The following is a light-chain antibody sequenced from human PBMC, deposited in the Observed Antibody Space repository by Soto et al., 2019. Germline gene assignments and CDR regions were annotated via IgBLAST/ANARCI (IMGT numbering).Light chain of an antibody. Sequence: DIVLTQSPATLSLPPGERATLSCRASQGVRNFLAWYQQIPGQAPRLLIYDASNRATGIPARFSGSGSGTDFTLTISSLEPEDFAVYYCQQRSNFGQGTRLEIK. J-gene: IGKJ5*01. CDR2: DAS. CDR3: QQRSN. CDR1: QGVRNF. V-gene: IGKV3-11*01.